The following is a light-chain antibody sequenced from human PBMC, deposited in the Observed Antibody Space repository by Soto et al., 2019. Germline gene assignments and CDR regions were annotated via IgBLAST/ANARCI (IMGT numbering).Light chain of an antibody. Sequence: EIVLTQSPGTLSLSPGERATLSCRASQSVSSSYLVWYQQKPGQAPRLLIYGASSRAAGIPDRFSGSGSGTDFTLTISRLEPEDFAVYYCQQYGSSPVTFGGGTKVDNK. CDR3: QQYGSSPVT. CDR2: GAS. J-gene: IGKJ4*01. CDR1: QSVSSSY. V-gene: IGKV3-20*01.